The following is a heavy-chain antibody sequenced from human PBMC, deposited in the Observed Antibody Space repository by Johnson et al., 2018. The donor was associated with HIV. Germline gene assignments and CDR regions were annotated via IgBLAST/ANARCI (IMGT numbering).Heavy chain of an antibody. D-gene: IGHD1-1*01. CDR2: ISYDGSNK. CDR1: GFRFSNYA. V-gene: IGHV3-30*04. CDR3: ARFPPGERDDAFDI. Sequence: QVQLVESGGGVVQPGRSLRLSCAASGFRFSNYALHWVRQAPGKGLEWVAVISYDGSNKYYADSVKGRFTISRDNSKNSLSLQMNSLRAEDTAVYYCARFPPGERDDAFDIWGQGTMVSVSS. J-gene: IGHJ3*02.